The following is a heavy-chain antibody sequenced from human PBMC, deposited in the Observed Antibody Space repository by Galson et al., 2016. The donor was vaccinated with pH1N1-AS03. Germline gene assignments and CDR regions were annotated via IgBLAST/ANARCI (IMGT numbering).Heavy chain of an antibody. CDR1: GFTFRTFG. CDR3: VTGNQIYFDY. CDR2: IWNDGSLK. Sequence: SLRLSCAASGFTFRTFGMHWVRQAPGKGLERVAVIWNDGSLKKYGDSVKGRFIISRDNSNNTVSLEMSSLRAEDTAVYYCVTGNQIYFDYWGQGTLVTVSS. V-gene: IGHV3-33*01. J-gene: IGHJ4*02. D-gene: IGHD2-8*02.